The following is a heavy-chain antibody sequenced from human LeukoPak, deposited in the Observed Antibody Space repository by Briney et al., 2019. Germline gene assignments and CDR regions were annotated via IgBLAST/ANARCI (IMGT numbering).Heavy chain of an antibody. CDR2: IHSDGSST. CDR3: ARVRFGDYEPEGYFDL. CDR1: GFTFNSYW. Sequence: GGSLRLSCVASGFTFNSYWMHWVRQVPGKGPMWLSRIHSDGSSTSYADSVRGRFTISRDNAKNTLYLQMDSLRDEDTAVYYCARVRFGDYEPEGYFDLWGRGTLVIVSS. D-gene: IGHD4-17*01. J-gene: IGHJ2*01. V-gene: IGHV3-74*01.